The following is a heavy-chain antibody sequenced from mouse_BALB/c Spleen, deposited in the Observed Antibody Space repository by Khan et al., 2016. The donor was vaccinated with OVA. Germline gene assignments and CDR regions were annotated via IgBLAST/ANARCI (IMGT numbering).Heavy chain of an antibody. CDR2: IDPSDSYT. CDR1: GYTFTSYW. V-gene: IGHV1-69*02. J-gene: IGHJ2*01. CDR3: AAGAMTSYFDY. Sequence: QVQLQQSGAELVKPGASVKLSCKASGYTFTSYWMHWVKQRPGQGLEWIGEIDPSDSYTNYNQKFKGKATLTVDKSSSTAYMQLSSLTSEDSAVYYCAAGAMTSYFDYWGQGTTLTVSS. D-gene: IGHD2-3*01.